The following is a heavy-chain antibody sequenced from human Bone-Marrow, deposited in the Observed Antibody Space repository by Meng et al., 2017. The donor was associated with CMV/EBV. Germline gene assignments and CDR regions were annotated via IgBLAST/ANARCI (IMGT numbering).Heavy chain of an antibody. CDR1: GFSFSTDGVG. CDR3: AHTAGGTYVVIY. Sequence: FAGFSFSTDGVGVGWIRQSPGEALAWLAFIYWNDDDYYNPSLESRLTITKDTSKNQVVLRVTNVGPADTATYFCAHTAGGTYVVIYWGQGTLVTVSS. J-gene: IGHJ4*02. D-gene: IGHD1-26*01. V-gene: IGHV2-5*01. CDR2: IYWNDDD.